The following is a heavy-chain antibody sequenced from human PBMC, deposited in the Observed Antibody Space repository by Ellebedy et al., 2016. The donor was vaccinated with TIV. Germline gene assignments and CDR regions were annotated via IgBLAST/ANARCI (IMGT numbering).Heavy chain of an antibody. D-gene: IGHD3-10*01. J-gene: IGHJ5*02. CDR2: ISSSSSTI. V-gene: IGHV3-48*01. CDR1: GFTFSSYS. Sequence: GESLKISCAASGFTFSSYSLNWVRQAPGKGLEWVSYISSSSSTIYYADSVKGRFTISRDNSKNTLYLQMNSLRAEDTAVYYCARGYGVRGVIRFDPWGQGTLVTVSS. CDR3: ARGYGVRGVIRFDP.